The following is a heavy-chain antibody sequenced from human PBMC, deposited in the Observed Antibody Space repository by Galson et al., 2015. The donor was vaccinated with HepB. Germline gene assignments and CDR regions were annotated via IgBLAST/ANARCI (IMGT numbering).Heavy chain of an antibody. CDR1: GFTFSSYG. Sequence: SLRLSCAASGFTFSSYGMYWVRQAPGKGLEWVAMIWYDGTIKCYKDSVRGRFTVSRDNSRNTLYLQMSSLRAEDTAVYYCARDFGFGLDHWGQGTPVTVSS. CDR3: ARDFGFGLDH. J-gene: IGHJ4*02. CDR2: IWYDGTIK. D-gene: IGHD3-10*01. V-gene: IGHV3-33*01.